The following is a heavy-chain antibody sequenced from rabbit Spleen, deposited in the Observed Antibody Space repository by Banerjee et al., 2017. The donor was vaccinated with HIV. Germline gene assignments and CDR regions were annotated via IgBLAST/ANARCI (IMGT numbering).Heavy chain of an antibody. V-gene: IGHV1S40*01. CDR1: GFSFSSSDY. CDR3: ARDLAGAIGWNFYL. CDR2: IAGSSSGFT. Sequence: QSLEESGGDLVKPGASLTLTCTASGFSFSSSDYMCWVHQAPGKGLEWISCIAGSSSGFTYSATWAKGRFTCSKTSSTTVTLQMTSLTAADTATYFCARDLAGAIGWNFYLWGPGTLVTVS. D-gene: IGHD4-1*01. J-gene: IGHJ4*01.